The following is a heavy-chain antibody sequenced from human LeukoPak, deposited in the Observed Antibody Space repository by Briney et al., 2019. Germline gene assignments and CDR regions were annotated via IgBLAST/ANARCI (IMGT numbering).Heavy chain of an antibody. CDR3: AREGNSGAFDI. CDR1: GFTFSNYW. J-gene: IGHJ3*02. D-gene: IGHD1-7*01. CDR2: INSDGSRT. V-gene: IGHV3-74*01. Sequence: GGSLRLSCAASGFTFSNYWMHWVRQAPGKGLVWVSRINSDGSRTNYADSVKGRFTISRDNAKNTLYLQMNTLRAEDTAVFYCAREGNSGAFDIWSQGTMVTVSS.